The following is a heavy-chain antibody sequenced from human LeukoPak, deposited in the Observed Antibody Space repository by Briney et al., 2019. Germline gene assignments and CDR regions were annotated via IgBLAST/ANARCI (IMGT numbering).Heavy chain of an antibody. CDR1: GGSFSGSY. J-gene: IGHJ5*02. V-gene: IGHV4-34*01. CDR3: ARFTPQGYGWGGYNRFDP. CDR2: INHSGST. D-gene: IGHD3-16*01. Sequence: SETLSLTCAVYGGSFSGSYWSWIRQPPGKGLEWIGEINHSGSTNYNPSLKSRVTISVDTSKNQFSLNLTSVTAADTAVYYCARFTPQGYGWGGYNRFDPWGQGTLVTVSS.